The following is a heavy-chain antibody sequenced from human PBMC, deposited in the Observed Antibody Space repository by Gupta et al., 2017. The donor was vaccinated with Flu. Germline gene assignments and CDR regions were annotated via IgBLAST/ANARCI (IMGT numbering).Heavy chain of an antibody. CDR3: ARARTTIFGVVIIMGGMDV. CDR2: ISSNNNI. J-gene: IGHJ6*02. D-gene: IGHD3-3*01. CDR1: GFSFSSYR. V-gene: IGHV3-21*01. Sequence: EVQLVESGGGVVKPGGSLRLSCADSGFSFSSYRMNWVRQAPGKGLEWFSSISSNNNIYYADSVKGRFSISRDNAKNSLFLQLNSLRVEDTAVYYCARARTTIFGVVIIMGGMDVWGQGTTVTVSS.